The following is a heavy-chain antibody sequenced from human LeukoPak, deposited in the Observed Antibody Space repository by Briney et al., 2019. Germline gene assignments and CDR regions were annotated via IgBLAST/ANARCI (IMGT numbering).Heavy chain of an antibody. V-gene: IGHV3-48*03. CDR1: GFTFSTYE. CDR2: IGSSGTSM. J-gene: IGHJ5*02. Sequence: GGSLGLSCAASGFTFSTYEMNWVRQAPGKGLEWISYIGSSGTSMYYADSVKGRFTISRDNAKNSLYLQMNSLRAEDTAVYYCATSYSRSGSFGPWGQGTLVTVSS. CDR3: ATSYSRSGSFGP. D-gene: IGHD3-10*01.